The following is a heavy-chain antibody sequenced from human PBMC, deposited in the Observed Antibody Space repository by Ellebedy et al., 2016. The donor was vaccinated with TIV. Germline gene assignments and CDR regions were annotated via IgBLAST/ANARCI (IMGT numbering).Heavy chain of an antibody. CDR3: ARSRSRQLRYYYYYGMDV. CDR1: GYTFTSYG. J-gene: IGHJ6*02. D-gene: IGHD6-13*01. Sequence: AASVKVSCKASGYTFTSYGISWVRQAPGQGLEWMGWISAYNGNTNYAQKFQGRVTMTRNTSISTAYMELSSLRSEDTAVYYCARSRSRQLRYYYYYGMDVWGQGTTVTVSS. V-gene: IGHV1-18*04. CDR2: ISAYNGNT.